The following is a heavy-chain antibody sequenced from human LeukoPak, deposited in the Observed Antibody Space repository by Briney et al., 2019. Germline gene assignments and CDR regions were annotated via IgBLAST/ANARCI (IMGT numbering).Heavy chain of an antibody. CDR2: INHSGST. CDR3: AHQQYYLDV. D-gene: IGHD4-11*01. Sequence: KPSETLSLTCAVYGGSFSGYYWSWIRQPPGKGLEWIGEINHSGSTYYNPSLKSRVTISVDTSKNQFSLKLSSVTAADTAVYYCAHQQYYLDVWGKGTTVTVSS. J-gene: IGHJ6*03. V-gene: IGHV4-34*01. CDR1: GGSFSGYY.